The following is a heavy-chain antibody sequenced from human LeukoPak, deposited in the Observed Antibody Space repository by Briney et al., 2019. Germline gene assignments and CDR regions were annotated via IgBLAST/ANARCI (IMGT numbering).Heavy chain of an antibody. V-gene: IGHV1-8*01. CDR3: TRGSSGRRDN. CDR1: VYTVTSCD. CDR2: MNPNSGNT. J-gene: IGHJ4*02. D-gene: IGHD6-19*01. Sequence: GASVTVSFTASVYTVTSCDINWVRQATGQGQEWMGWMNPNSGNTGYRQTFQGRITMTRDISIGTAYMELSNLTSEDTAIYYCTRGSSGRRDNWGQGTLVTVSA.